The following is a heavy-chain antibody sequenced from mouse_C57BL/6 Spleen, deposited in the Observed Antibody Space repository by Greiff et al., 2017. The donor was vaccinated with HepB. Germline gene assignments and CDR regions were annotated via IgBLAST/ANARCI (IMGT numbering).Heavy chain of an antibody. CDR2: INYDGSST. Sequence: EVKLVESEGGLVQPGSSMKLSCTASGFTFSDYYMAWVRQVPEKGLEWVANINYDGSSTYYLDSLKSRFIISRDNAKNILYLQMSSLKSEDTATYYCAREDIVTTRYFDYWGQGTTLTVSS. J-gene: IGHJ2*01. CDR3: AREDIVTTRYFDY. D-gene: IGHD2-5*01. CDR1: GFTFSDYY. V-gene: IGHV5-16*01.